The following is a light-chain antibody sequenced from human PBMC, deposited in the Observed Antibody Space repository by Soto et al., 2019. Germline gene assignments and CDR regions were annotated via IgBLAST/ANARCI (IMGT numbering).Light chain of an antibody. V-gene: IGLV2-14*03. CDR2: DVS. J-gene: IGLJ2*01. CDR1: SSDVGGHNF. CDR3: SSYTSGSTRVV. Sequence: QSALTQPASVSGSPGQSITMCCTGTSSDVGGHNFVSWYQQHPGKAPKLMLYDVSLRPSGVSNRFSGSKSGNTASLTISGLQVEDEADYYCSSYTSGSTRVVFGGGTKLTVL.